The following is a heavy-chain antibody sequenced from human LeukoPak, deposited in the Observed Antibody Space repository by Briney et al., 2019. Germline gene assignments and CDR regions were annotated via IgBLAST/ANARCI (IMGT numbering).Heavy chain of an antibody. J-gene: IGHJ5*02. CDR1: RYSITNSYY. D-gene: IGHD3-16*01. Sequence: SETLSLTCIVSRYSITNSYYWGFIRPPPGEVQERIEIVYYSRSTYYNPSLKSRVTISRDTSKNQFSLKVNSVTVADTAVYYCARGLHPTVPDVGWGNWFDPWGQGTLVTVSS. V-gene: IGHV4-38-2*02. CDR2: VYYSRST. CDR3: ARGLHPTVPDVGWGNWFDP.